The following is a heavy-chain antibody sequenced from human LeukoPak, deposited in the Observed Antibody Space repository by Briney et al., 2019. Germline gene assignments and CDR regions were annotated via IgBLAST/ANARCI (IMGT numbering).Heavy chain of an antibody. D-gene: IGHD5-12*01. CDR2: ISGSGGST. CDR1: GFTFSSYA. Sequence: PGGSLRLSCAASGFTFSSYAMSWVRQAPGKGLEWVSAISGSGGSTYYADSVKGRFTISRDNSKNTLYLQMNSLRAEDTAVYYCAKIPGYRGYVGHNWFDPWGQGTLVTVSS. J-gene: IGHJ5*02. CDR3: AKIPGYRGYVGHNWFDP. V-gene: IGHV3-23*01.